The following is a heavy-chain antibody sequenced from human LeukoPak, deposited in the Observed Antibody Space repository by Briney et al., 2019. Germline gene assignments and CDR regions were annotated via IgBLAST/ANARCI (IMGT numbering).Heavy chain of an antibody. CDR2: INPNSGGT. J-gene: IGHJ4*02. CDR1: GYTFTGYY. Sequence: ASVKVSCKASGYTFTGYYMHWVRQAPGQGLEWMGRINPNSGGTNYAQKFQGRVTMTRDTSISTAYMELSRLRSDDTAVYYCARAAVGIDYPFDYWAREPWSPSPQ. V-gene: IGHV1-2*06. CDR3: ARAAVGIDYPFDY. D-gene: IGHD1-26*01.